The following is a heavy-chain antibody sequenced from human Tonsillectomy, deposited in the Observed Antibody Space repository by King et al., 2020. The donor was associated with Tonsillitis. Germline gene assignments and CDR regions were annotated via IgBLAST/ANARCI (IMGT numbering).Heavy chain of an antibody. CDR3: ARLFYDSSGYPMEAFDI. CDR1: GYTFTGYY. Sequence: VQLVESGAEVKKPGASVKVSCKASGYTFTGYYMHWVRQAPGQGLEWMGWINPNSGGTNYAQKFQGRVTMTRDTSISTANMDLSRLRSDDTAVYYCARLFYDSSGYPMEAFDIWGQGTMVTVSS. J-gene: IGHJ3*02. D-gene: IGHD3-22*01. V-gene: IGHV1-2*02. CDR2: INPNSGGT.